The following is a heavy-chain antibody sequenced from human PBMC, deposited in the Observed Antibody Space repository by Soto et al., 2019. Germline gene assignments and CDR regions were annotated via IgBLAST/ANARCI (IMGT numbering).Heavy chain of an antibody. J-gene: IGHJ3*02. CDR3: ASRDYGYTVNI. CDR1: GGSVTGGGFC. V-gene: IGHV4-31*03. Sequence: SETLSLTCTVSGGSVTGGGFCWSWIRQHPGEGLEFIEYMCYSGSTNYNPSLKSRVAISIDTSNNQFSLTLTFVTAADTAVYYCASRDYGYTVNIWGQGTMVTVSS. CDR2: MCYSGST. D-gene: IGHD4-17*01.